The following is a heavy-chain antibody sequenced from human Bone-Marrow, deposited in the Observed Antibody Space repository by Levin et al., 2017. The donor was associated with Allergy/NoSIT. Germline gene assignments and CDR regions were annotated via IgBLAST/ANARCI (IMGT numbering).Heavy chain of an antibody. Sequence: GGSLRLSCAASGFTFSSYAMSWVRQAPGKGLEWVSAISGSGGSTYYADSVKGRFTISRDNSKNTLYLQMNSLRAEDTAVYYCAKDGWVGTGTLWYCDLWGRGTLVTVSS. CDR1: GFTFSSYA. V-gene: IGHV3-23*01. CDR2: ISGSGGST. D-gene: IGHD1-1*01. J-gene: IGHJ2*01. CDR3: AKDGWVGTGTLWYCDL.